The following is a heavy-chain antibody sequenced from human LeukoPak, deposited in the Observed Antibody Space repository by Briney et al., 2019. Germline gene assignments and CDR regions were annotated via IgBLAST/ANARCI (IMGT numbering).Heavy chain of an antibody. CDR1: GYSFTSSW. D-gene: IGHD1-26*01. CDR2: IYPGDSDT. V-gene: IGHV5-51*01. Sequence: GESLKISCKGSGYSFTSSWIGWVRQMPGKGLEWAGIIYPGDSDTRYSPSFQGQVTISADKSITTAYLQWSSLKASDTAMYYCARRHHEWELLDYWGQGTLVTVSS. J-gene: IGHJ4*02. CDR3: ARRHHEWELLDY.